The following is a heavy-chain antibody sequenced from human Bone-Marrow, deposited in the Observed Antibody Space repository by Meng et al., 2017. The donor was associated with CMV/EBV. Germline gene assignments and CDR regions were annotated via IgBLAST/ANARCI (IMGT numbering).Heavy chain of an antibody. Sequence: SLRLSCAASGFTFRSYWVHWVRQAPGRGLVWVSRINSDGSRTTYADSVKGRFTISRDNAKNTLYLQMNSLRAEDTAVYYCAGGFGFDYWGQGTLVTVSS. J-gene: IGHJ4*02. V-gene: IGHV3-74*01. D-gene: IGHD3-3*01. CDR2: INSDGSRT. CDR3: AGGFGFDY. CDR1: GFTFRSYW.